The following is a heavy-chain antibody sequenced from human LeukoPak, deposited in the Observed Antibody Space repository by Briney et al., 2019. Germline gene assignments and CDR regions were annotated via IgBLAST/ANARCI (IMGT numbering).Heavy chain of an antibody. CDR2: IYHSGST. J-gene: IGHJ4*02. CDR3: AKGRDFWHGYDAYFND. D-gene: IGHD3/OR15-3a*01. Sequence: SETLSLTCTVSGGSISSGGYYWSWIRQPPGKGLEWIGYIYHSGSTYYNPSLKSRVTISVDRSKNQFSLKLSSVTAADTAVYYCAKGRDFWHGYDAYFNDWGQGTLVTVSS. CDR1: GGSISSGGYY. V-gene: IGHV4-30-2*01.